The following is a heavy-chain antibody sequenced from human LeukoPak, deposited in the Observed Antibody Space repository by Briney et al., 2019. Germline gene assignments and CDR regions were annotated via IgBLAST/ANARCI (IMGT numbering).Heavy chain of an antibody. CDR3: ARETCSSGNCDAFDI. D-gene: IGHD2-15*01. Sequence: SETLSLTCAVYGGSFSGYYWSWIRQPPGKGLEWIGEINHSGSTNYNPSLKSRVTISVDTSKNQFSLKLTSVTAADTAVYYCARETCSSGNCDAFDIWGQGTMVTVSS. J-gene: IGHJ3*02. CDR1: GGSFSGYY. CDR2: INHSGST. V-gene: IGHV4-34*01.